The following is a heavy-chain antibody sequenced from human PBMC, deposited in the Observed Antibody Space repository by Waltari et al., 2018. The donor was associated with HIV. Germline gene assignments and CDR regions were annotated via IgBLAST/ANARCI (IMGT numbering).Heavy chain of an antibody. Sequence: QVQLQESGPGLVKPSGTLSLTCAVSGGSISSSNWWSWVRQPPGKGLEWIGEIYHSGSTNYNPSLRGRVTISVDKSKNQFSLKLSSVTAADTAVYYCARGGIVVVPAGPYFDYWGQGTLVTVSS. CDR3: ARGGIVVVPAGPYFDY. CDR1: GGSISSSNW. CDR2: IYHSGST. J-gene: IGHJ4*02. V-gene: IGHV4-4*02. D-gene: IGHD2-2*01.